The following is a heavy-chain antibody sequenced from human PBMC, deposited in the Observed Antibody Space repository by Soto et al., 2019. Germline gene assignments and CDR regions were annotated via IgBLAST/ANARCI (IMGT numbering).Heavy chain of an antibody. CDR3: ARGGDYGDYGMSAFDI. CDR1: CGSISSGGYY. D-gene: IGHD4-17*01. J-gene: IGHJ3*02. CDR2: IYYSGST. Sequence: SETLSLTCTVSCGSISSGGYYWSWIRQHPGKGLEWIGYIYYSGSTYYNPSLKSRVTISVDTSKNQFSLKLSSVTAADTAVYYCARGGDYGDYGMSAFDIWGQGTMVTVSS. V-gene: IGHV4-31*03.